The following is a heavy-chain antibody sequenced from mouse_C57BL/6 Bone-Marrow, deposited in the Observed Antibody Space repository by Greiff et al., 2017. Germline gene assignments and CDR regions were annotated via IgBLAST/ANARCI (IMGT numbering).Heavy chain of an antibody. Sequence: QVQLQQPGAELVKPGASVKLSCKASGYTFTSYWMQWVKQRPGQGLEWIGEIDPSDSYTNYNQKFKGKATLTVDTSSSTAYMQLSSLTSEDSAVYYCASGTLLGLRRAFAYWGQGTLVTVSA. CDR2: IDPSDSYT. CDR1: GYTFTSYW. D-gene: IGHD2-2*01. CDR3: ASGTLLGLRRAFAY. V-gene: IGHV1-50*01. J-gene: IGHJ3*01.